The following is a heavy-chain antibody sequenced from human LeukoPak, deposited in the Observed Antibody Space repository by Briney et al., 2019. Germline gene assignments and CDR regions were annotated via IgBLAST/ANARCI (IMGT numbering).Heavy chain of an antibody. J-gene: IGHJ4*02. CDR1: GVSVMSYY. V-gene: IGHV4-59*02. Sequence: PSETLSLTCSVSGVSVMSYYWSWLRQPPGKGLEWLGYIYSNGSTNFHPSLKSRLTISVDTSKNQISLKLTSVTVADTAVYYCARSGGGYTATILGYFFDYWGQGALVTVSS. D-gene: IGHD5-18*01. CDR2: IYSNGST. CDR3: ARSGGGYTATILGYFFDY.